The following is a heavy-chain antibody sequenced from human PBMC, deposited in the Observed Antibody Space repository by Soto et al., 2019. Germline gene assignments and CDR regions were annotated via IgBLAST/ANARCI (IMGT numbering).Heavy chain of an antibody. V-gene: IGHV1-18*04. J-gene: IGHJ6*02. Sequence: QVQLVQSGTEVKKPGASVKVSCKASGYTLTNYAISWVRPAPGQGLERMGWISAYSDRTNYAQNLQGRVTMTTDTATSTAYMKVRRPRSVDATMYYCASDQDYYYVSSDKYLYLYAMDVWGLGTTVTISS. CDR3: ASDQDYYYVSSDKYLYLYAMDV. D-gene: IGHD3-22*01. CDR1: GYTLTNYA. CDR2: ISAYSDRT.